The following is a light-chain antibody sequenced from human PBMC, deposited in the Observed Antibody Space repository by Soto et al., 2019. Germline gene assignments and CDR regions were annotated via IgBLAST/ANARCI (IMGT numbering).Light chain of an antibody. CDR1: NIGTKS. J-gene: IGLJ1*01. V-gene: IGLV3-21*02. Sequence: SSELTQPPSVSVAPGQTARISCGGDNIGTKSVHWYQQKPGQAPVLVIYDDHDRPSGIPERFSGSNSGNTATLTITRVEAGDEADYYCQVWDSSSDHYVFAAGTKGTVL. CDR3: QVWDSSSDHYV. CDR2: DDH.